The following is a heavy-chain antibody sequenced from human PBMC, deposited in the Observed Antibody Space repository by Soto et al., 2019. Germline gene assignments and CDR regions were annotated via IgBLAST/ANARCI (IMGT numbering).Heavy chain of an antibody. J-gene: IGHJ6*02. CDR1: GYSFTDYY. CDR3: ARDQMTTVTINDYYGMDV. V-gene: IGHV1-2*02. D-gene: IGHD4-17*01. Sequence: SVKVSCKASGYSFTDYYMHWGRQAPVQGLEWMGWINPDSGGTNYAQKFQGRVTMTRDSSITTAYMELTGLRSDDTAVYYCARDQMTTVTINDYYGMDVWGQGTTVTVSS. CDR2: INPDSGGT.